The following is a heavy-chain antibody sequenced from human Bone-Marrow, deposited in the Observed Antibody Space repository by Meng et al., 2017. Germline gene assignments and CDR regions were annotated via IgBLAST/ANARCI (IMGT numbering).Heavy chain of an antibody. D-gene: IGHD3-22*01. Sequence: SETLSLTCTVSGGSISSYYWSWIRQPPGKGLEWIGYIYYSGSTNYNPSLKSRVTISVDTSKNQFSLKLSSVTAADTAVYYCARFDYYDSTVDSWGQGTLVTVSS. CDR2: IYYSGST. J-gene: IGHJ4*02. CDR3: ARFDYYDSTVDS. V-gene: IGHV4-59*01. CDR1: GGSISSYY.